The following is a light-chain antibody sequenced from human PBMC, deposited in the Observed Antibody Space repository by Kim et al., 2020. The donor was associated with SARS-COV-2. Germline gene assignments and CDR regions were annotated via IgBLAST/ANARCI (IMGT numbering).Light chain of an antibody. J-gene: IGKJ4*01. CDR2: GAS. CDR1: QSVSSN. V-gene: IGKV3-15*01. CDR3: QQYNNWPPVT. Sequence: EIVMTQSPATLSVSPWESATLSCRASQSVSSNLAWYQHKVGQAPRPLIYGASTRATGIPARFSGSGSGTEFTLTISSLQSEDFAVYYCQQYNNWPPVTFGGGTKVDIK.